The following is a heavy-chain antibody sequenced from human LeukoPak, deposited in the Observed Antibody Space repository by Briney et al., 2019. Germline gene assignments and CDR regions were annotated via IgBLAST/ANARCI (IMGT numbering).Heavy chain of an antibody. J-gene: IGHJ6*02. CDR2: IIPILGIA. CDR1: GGTFSSYA. CDR3: ARSWRETYYGMDV. Sequence: GSSVKVSCKASGGTFSSYAISWVRQAPGQGLEWMGRIIPILGIANYAQKFQGRVTITADKSTSTAYMELSSLRSEDTAVYYCARSWRETYYGMDVWGQGTTVTVSS. D-gene: IGHD5-12*01. V-gene: IGHV1-69*04.